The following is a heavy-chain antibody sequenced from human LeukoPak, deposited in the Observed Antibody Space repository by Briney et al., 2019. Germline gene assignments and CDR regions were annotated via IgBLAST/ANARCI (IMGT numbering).Heavy chain of an antibody. D-gene: IGHD3-10*01. CDR3: ARDSGFGEFLNWFDP. V-gene: IGHV4-39*07. Sequence: SETLSLTCTVSGGSISSSSYYWGWIRQPPGKGLEWIGSIYYSGSTYYNPSLKSRVTISVDTSKNQFSLRLSSVTAADTAVYYCARDSGFGEFLNWFDPWGQGTLVIVSS. CDR1: GGSISSSSYY. J-gene: IGHJ5*02. CDR2: IYYSGST.